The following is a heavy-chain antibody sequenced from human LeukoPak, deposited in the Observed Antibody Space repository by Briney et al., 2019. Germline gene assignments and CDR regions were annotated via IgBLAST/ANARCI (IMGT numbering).Heavy chain of an antibody. Sequence: GGSLRLSCAASGFTFSSYGMHWVRQAPGKGLEWVAVIWYDGSNKYYADSVKGRFTISRDNSKNTLYLQMNSLRAEDTVVYYCARAGLGYCSSTSCYTERYRDNWFDPGGQGTLVTVS. J-gene: IGHJ5*02. CDR2: IWYDGSNK. D-gene: IGHD2-2*02. V-gene: IGHV3-33*01. CDR1: GFTFSSYG. CDR3: ARAGLGYCSSTSCYTERYRDNWFDP.